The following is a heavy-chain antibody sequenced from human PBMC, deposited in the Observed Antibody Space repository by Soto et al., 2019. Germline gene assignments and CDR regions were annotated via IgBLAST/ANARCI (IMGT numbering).Heavy chain of an antibody. Sequence: GSGPTLVNPTQTLTLTCTFSGFSLSTSGMRVSWIRQPPGKALEWLARIDWDDDKFYSTSLKTRLTISKDTSKNQVVLTMTNMDPVDTATYYCARIGSGSYQPWYYFDYWGQGTLVTAPQ. CDR2: IDWDDDK. CDR1: GFSLSTSGMR. V-gene: IGHV2-70*04. CDR3: ARIGSGSYQPWYYFDY. J-gene: IGHJ4*02. D-gene: IGHD1-26*01.